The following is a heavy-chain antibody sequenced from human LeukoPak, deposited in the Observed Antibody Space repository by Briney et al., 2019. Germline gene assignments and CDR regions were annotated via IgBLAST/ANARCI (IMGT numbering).Heavy chain of an antibody. CDR2: INHSGST. J-gene: IGHJ5*02. V-gene: IGHV4-34*01. CDR1: GGSFSGYY. D-gene: IGHD3-16*01. Sequence: MASETLSLTCAVYGGSFSGYYWSWIRQPPGKGLEWIGEINHSGSTNYNPSLKSRVTISVDTSKNQFSLKLSSVTAADTAVYYCARVGDAWGQGTLVTVSS. CDR3: ARVGDA.